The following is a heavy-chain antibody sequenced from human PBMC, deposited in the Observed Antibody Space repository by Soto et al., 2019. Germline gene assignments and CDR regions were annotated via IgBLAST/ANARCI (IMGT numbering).Heavy chain of an antibody. CDR3: ARDRFWSAAVAFDI. D-gene: IGHD3-3*01. J-gene: IGHJ3*02. CDR1: GFTFSSYG. CDR2: IWYDGSNK. V-gene: IGHV3-33*01. Sequence: GGSLRLSCAASGFTFSSYGMHWVRQAPGKGLEWVAVIWYDGSNKYYADSVKGRFTISRDNSKNTLYLQMNSLRAEDTAVYYCARDRFWSAAVAFDIWGQGTMVTVSS.